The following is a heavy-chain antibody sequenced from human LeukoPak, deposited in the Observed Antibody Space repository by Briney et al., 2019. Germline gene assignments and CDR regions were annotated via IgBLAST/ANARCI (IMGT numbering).Heavy chain of an antibody. Sequence: GGSLRLSCAASGFTFSSYAMSWVRQAPGKGLEWVSAISGSGGSTYYADSVKGRFTISRDNSKNTLYLQMNSLRAEDTAVYYCAKDVGVGRYYDSSGSFDYWGQGTLVTVSS. CDR2: ISGSGGST. CDR3: AKDVGVGRYYDSSGSFDY. J-gene: IGHJ4*02. D-gene: IGHD3-22*01. CDR1: GFTFSSYA. V-gene: IGHV3-23*01.